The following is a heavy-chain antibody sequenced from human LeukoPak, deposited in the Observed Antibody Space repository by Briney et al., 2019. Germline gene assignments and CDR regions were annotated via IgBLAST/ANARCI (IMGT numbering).Heavy chain of an antibody. CDR3: ARAGDKWFGPNWFDP. CDR1: GYSFTDYY. Sequence: ASVKVSCKASGYSFTDYYMHWVRQAPGQGLEWMGWINPNSGGTNFAQKFQGRVTMTRDTSISTAYMELSRLRSDDTAVYYCARAGDKWFGPNWFDPWGQGTLVTVSS. D-gene: IGHD3-10*01. J-gene: IGHJ5*02. V-gene: IGHV1-2*02. CDR2: INPNSGGT.